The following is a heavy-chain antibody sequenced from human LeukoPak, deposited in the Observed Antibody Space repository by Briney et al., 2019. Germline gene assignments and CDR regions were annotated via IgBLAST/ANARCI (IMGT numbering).Heavy chain of an antibody. CDR3: ARENWYSDY. D-gene: IGHD1-1*01. CDR1: GYTFTNFR. V-gene: IGHV1-2*02. J-gene: IGHJ4*02. CDR2: VNPDSGGT. Sequence: ASVKVSCKASGYTFTNFRLHWLRQAHGQGLEWMGWVNPDSGGTNYQQNFQGRVTMTRDRSTSTVYMELSRLRSDDTAVYYCARENWYSDYWGQGTLVSVSS.